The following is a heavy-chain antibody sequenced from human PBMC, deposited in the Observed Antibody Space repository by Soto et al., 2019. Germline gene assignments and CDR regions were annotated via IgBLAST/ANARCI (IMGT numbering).Heavy chain of an antibody. D-gene: IGHD6-19*01. CDR2: ISSNSRTI. Sequence: GGSLRLSCAASGFTFSSYSMNWVRQAPGKGLEWVSYISSNSRTIFYADSVKGRFTISRDNAKNSLYLQMNSLRAGDTAVYYCARDNYMYSSGWYDYWGQGTLVTVSS. J-gene: IGHJ4*02. CDR3: ARDNYMYSSGWYDY. CDR1: GFTFSSYS. V-gene: IGHV3-48*01.